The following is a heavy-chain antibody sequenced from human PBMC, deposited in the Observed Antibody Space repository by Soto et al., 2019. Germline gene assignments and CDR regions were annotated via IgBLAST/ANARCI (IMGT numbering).Heavy chain of an antibody. CDR1: GFTFSSYA. J-gene: IGHJ6*02. CDR3: ARERWFGELSYYGMDV. D-gene: IGHD3-10*01. V-gene: IGHV3-30-3*01. CDR2: ISYDGSNK. Sequence: PGGSLRLSCAASGFTFSSYAMHWVRQAPGKGLEWVAVISYDGSNKYYADSVKGRFTISRDNSKNTLYLQMNSLRAGDTAVYYCARERWFGELSYYGMDVWGQGTTVTVPS.